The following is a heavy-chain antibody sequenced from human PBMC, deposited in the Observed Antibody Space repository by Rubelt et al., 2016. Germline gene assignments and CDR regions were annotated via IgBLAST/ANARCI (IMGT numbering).Heavy chain of an antibody. D-gene: IGHD5-18*01. CDR1: GSSVSSYY. V-gene: IGHV4-59*02. J-gene: IGHJ4*02. Sequence: QVQLQESGPGLVKPSETLSLTCTVSGSSVSSYYWTWIRQPPGKGLEWIGYTYDSGTTNYNPSLKNRVSISVDTSKNQFSLRLSSVAAADTAVYYCARAPNTAMISAYFDCWGQGTLVTVSS. CDR2: TYDSGTT. CDR3: ARAPNTAMISAYFDC.